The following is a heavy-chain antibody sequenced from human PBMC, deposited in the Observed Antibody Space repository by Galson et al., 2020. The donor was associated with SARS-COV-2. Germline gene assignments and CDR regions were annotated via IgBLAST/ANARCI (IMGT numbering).Heavy chain of an antibody. CDR3: AKDPDPIVGANDAFDI. CDR2: ISWNSGSI. D-gene: IGHD1-26*01. CDR1: GFTFDDYA. V-gene: IGHV3-9*01. Sequence: SLKISCAASGFTFDDYAMHWVRQAPGKGLEWVSGISWNSGSIGYADSVKGRFTISRDNAKNSLYLQMNSLRAEDTALYYCAKDPDPIVGANDAFDIWGQGTMVTVSS. J-gene: IGHJ3*02.